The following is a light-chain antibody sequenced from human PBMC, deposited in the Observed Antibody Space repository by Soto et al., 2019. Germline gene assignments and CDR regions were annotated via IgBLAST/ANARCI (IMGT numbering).Light chain of an antibody. CDR2: GAS. CDR3: QQYDNWPSVT. V-gene: IGKV3-15*01. J-gene: IGKJ4*01. CDR1: QSVRSTY. Sequence: EIVLTQSPGTLSLSPGGRATLSCRASQSVRSTYLAWYQQKPGQAPRLLIYGASSRATGIPATFSGSGSGTEFTLTISSLQSEDFAIYYCQQYDNWPSVTFGGGTKVDIK.